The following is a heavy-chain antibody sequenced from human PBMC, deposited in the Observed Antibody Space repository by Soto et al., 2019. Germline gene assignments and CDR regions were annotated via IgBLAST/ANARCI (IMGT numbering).Heavy chain of an antibody. Sequence: EVQLLESGGGLVQPGGSLRLACAASGFSFSSYAMVWVRQAPGKGLEWVSVISARGGSSYFADSVKGRFTISRDNSKNVLSLEMNSLRAEDTATYFCARLPKGSVVTGWGQGTLVTVSS. D-gene: IGHD2-21*02. CDR2: ISARGGSS. CDR1: GFSFSSYA. J-gene: IGHJ4*02. V-gene: IGHV3-23*01. CDR3: ARLPKGSVVTG.